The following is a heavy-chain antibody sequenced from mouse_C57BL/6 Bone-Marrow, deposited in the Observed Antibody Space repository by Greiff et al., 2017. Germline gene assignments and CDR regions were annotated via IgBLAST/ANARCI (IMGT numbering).Heavy chain of an antibody. CDR3: ARVLGYDGYYGFAY. V-gene: IGHV1-55*01. CDR2: IYPGSGST. Sequence: VQLQQSGAELVKPGASVKMSCKASGYTFTSYWITWVKQRPGQGLEWIGDIYPGSGSTNYNEKFKSKATLTVDTSSSTAYMQLSSLTSEDSAVYYCARVLGYDGYYGFAYWGQGTLVTVSA. J-gene: IGHJ3*01. CDR1: GYTFTSYW. D-gene: IGHD2-3*01.